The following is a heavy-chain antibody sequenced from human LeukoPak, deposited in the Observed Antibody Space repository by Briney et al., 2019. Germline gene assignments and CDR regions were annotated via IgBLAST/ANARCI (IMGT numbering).Heavy chain of an antibody. CDR3: ARAPDDYDFWSGPFDY. V-gene: IGHV1-18*04. J-gene: IGHJ4*02. D-gene: IGHD3-3*01. CDR2: ISAYSGNT. CDR1: GYTFTGYY. Sequence: ASVKVSCKASGYTFTGYYMHWGRQAPGQGLEWMGWISAYSGNTNYAQNLQGRVTMTTDTSTSTAYMELRSLRSDGTAVYYCARAPDDYDFWSGPFDYWGRGTLVTVSS.